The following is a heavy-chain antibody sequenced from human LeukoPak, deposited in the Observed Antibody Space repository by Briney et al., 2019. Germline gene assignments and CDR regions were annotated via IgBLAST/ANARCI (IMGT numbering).Heavy chain of an antibody. D-gene: IGHD3-9*01. V-gene: IGHV1-69*06. Sequence: ASVKVSCKASGYTFTSYVISWVRQAPGQGLEWMGGIHPIFGKANYAQKLQGRVTITADKSTSTAYMEPNSLTDEDTAVYYCSSQNSDILTGYGLGFDYWGQGTLVTVSS. J-gene: IGHJ4*02. CDR1: GYTFTSYV. CDR3: SSQNSDILTGYGLGFDY. CDR2: IHPIFGKA.